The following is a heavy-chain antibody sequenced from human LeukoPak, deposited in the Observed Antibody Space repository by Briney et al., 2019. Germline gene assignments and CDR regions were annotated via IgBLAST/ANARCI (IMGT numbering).Heavy chain of an antibody. CDR1: GGSISSGSYD. CDR2: IYTSGST. V-gene: IGHV4-61*02. CDR3: ARFDGIPGWFDP. Sequence: TLSLTCTVAGGSISSGSYDWGWIRQPGGKGLEWIGRIYTSGSTNYNPSPKSRVTISVDTSKNQFSLKLSSVTAADTAVYYCARFDGIPGWFDPWGQGTLVTVSS. J-gene: IGHJ5*02. D-gene: IGHD1-1*01.